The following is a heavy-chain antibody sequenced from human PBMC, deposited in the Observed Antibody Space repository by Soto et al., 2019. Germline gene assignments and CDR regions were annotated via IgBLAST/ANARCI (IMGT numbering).Heavy chain of an antibody. J-gene: IGHJ4*02. V-gene: IGHV1-69*06. CDR2: IIPIFGTA. CDR1: GGTFSSYA. D-gene: IGHD3-22*01. CDR3: ATETLNYYDSSGYYYRFDY. Sequence: SVKVSCKASGGTFSSYAISWVRQAPGQGLEWMGGIIPIFGTANYAQKFQGRVTITADKSTSTAYMELSSLRSEDTAVYYCATETLNYYDSSGYYYRFDYWGQGTLVTVSS.